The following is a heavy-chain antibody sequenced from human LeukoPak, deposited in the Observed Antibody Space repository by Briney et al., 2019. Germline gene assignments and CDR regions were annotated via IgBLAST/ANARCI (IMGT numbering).Heavy chain of an antibody. J-gene: IGHJ3*01. Sequence: GGSLRLSCAVSGFTFSSYAMSWVRQAPGKGLEWVSTISGSGDTTYYADSVKGRFTISRDNSKNTLYLQMNSLRVEDTAVYYCAKSKGSSSGAFDLWGQGTMVTVSS. V-gene: IGHV3-23*01. CDR1: GFTFSSYA. CDR3: AKSKGSSSGAFDL. CDR2: ISGSGDTT. D-gene: IGHD2-2*01.